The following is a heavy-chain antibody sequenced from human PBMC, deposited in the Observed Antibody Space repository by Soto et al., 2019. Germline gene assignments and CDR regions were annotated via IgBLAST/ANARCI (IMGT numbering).Heavy chain of an antibody. CDR1: GFRYSTYW. CDR2: IKQDANEM. Sequence: PWGSLRLSCAASGFRYSTYWMSWVRQAPGKGLEWLANIKQDANEMYYVDSVKGRFTISGDSAKNSLFLIMDSLRVEDTAVYYCAAYHAPRHAAFDIWCPVTMLHVSS. J-gene: IGHJ3*02. V-gene: IGHV3-7*01. CDR3: AAYHAPRHAAFDI. D-gene: IGHD2-21*01.